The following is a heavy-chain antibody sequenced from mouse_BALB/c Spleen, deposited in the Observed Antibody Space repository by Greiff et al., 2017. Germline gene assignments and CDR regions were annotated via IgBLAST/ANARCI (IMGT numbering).Heavy chain of an antibody. V-gene: IGHV1-54*03. Sequence: VQLQQSGAELVRPGTSVKVSCKASGYAFTNYLIEWVKQRPGQGLEWIGVINPGSGGTNYNEKFKGKATLTADKSSSTAYMQLSSLTSDDSAVYFFAKSTYGNFFYAMEYRGQGTSVTVSS. CDR3: AKSTYGNFFYAMEY. CDR1: GYAFTNYL. CDR2: INPGSGGT. J-gene: IGHJ4*01. D-gene: IGHD2-10*02.